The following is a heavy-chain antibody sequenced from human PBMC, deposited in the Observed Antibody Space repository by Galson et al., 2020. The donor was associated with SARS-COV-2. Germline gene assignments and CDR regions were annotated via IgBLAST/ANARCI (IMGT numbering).Heavy chain of an antibody. V-gene: IGHV3-15*01. CDR3: ATNYGDYYYGMNV. J-gene: IGHJ6*02. Sequence: GSLRLSCAASGFIFTNAWMNWVRQAPGKGLEWVGRVKSKSYGETTDYAAPMKGRFTVSRDDSKSTLYLQMTSLKTEDTALYYCATNYGDYYYGMNVWGQGTTVTVSS. CDR1: GFIFTNAW. D-gene: IGHD4-17*01. CDR2: VKSKSYGETT.